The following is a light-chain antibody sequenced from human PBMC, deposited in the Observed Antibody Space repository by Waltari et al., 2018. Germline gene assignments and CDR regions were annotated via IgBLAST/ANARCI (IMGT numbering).Light chain of an antibody. CDR3: HQRNNWPHT. CDR2: EAS. J-gene: IGKJ1*01. Sequence: EIILTQSPGTVSLSPGDGATLSCRASQTVDSHLVWYQQKPGQTPRLLIYEASIRATGSPARFSGSGSGTDFTLTISSVEPEDIAVYYCHQRNNWPHTFGQGTKVELK. V-gene: IGKV3-11*01. CDR1: QTVDSH.